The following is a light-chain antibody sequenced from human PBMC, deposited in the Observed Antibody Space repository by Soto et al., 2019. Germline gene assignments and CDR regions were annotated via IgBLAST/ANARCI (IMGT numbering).Light chain of an antibody. V-gene: IGLV1-40*01. CDR2: SNS. Sequence: QSVLTQPPSVSGAPGQRVTISCTGSSSNIGEAYDVHWYQPLPGTAPKLLIYSNSNRPSGVPDRFSGSKSGTSAYLSISGLQFEDEADDHCSSWDDNLDSVVFGAGTKLTVL. CDR1: SSNIGEAYD. J-gene: IGLJ1*01. CDR3: SSWDDNLDSVV.